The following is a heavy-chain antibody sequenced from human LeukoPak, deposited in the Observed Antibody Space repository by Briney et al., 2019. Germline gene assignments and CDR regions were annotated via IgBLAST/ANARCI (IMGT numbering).Heavy chain of an antibody. Sequence: SETLSLTCTVSGADISNYHWNWIRQPPGKGLEWIGCFYSSGTTNYNPSLKSRVTISLDTSKNLFSLKLSSVTAADTAVYFCARGATATTSNWFDPWGQGTLVIVSS. CDR2: FYSSGTT. D-gene: IGHD1-7*01. J-gene: IGHJ5*02. V-gene: IGHV4-59*01. CDR3: ARGATATTSNWFDP. CDR1: GADISNYH.